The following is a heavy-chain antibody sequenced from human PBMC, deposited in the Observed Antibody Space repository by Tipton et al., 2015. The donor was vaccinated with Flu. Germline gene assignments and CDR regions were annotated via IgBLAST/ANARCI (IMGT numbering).Heavy chain of an antibody. V-gene: IGHV4-38-2*01. CDR2: ICPGSP. CDR3: ARRDFSNYVSEPKNWFDS. D-gene: IGHD4-11*01. CDR1: GASVGSPYC. J-gene: IGHJ5*01. Sequence: TLSLTCSVSGASVGSPYCWGWVRQPPGKGLEWIGNICPGSPYYNPSLRSRVTISVARAKAQFSLRLTSVTAADTAVYFCARRDFSNYVSEPKNWFDSWGQGTLVTVSS.